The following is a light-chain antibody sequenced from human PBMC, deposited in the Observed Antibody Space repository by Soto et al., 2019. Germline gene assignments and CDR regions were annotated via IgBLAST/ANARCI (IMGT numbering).Light chain of an antibody. V-gene: IGKV3-20*01. J-gene: IGKJ1*01. CDR2: AAS. CDR3: QQSHTSSPT. CDR1: QSVSGAS. Sequence: EIVLTQSPGTLSLSPGGRATLSCRASQSVSGASLAWYQHKPGQAPRLLIYAASIRATGIPDRFSGSGSGTDFTLTISRLEPEDFAVFYCQQSHTSSPTLGQGTKVDIK.